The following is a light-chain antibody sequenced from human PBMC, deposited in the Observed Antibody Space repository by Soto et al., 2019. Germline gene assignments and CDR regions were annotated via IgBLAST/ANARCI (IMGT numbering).Light chain of an antibody. CDR2: EGS. J-gene: IGLJ1*01. CDR3: CSYAGSYYV. CDR1: SSDVGSYNL. Sequence: QSVQAHPASVSGSPGHSITISCTGTSSDVGSYNLVSWYQQHPGKAPKLMIYEGSKRPSGVSNRFSGSKSGNTASLTISGLQAEEEADYYCCSYAGSYYVFGTGTKVTVL. V-gene: IGLV2-23*01.